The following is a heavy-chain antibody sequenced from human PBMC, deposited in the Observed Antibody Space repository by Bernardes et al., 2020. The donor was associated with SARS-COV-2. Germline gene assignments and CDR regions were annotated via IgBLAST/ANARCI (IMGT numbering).Heavy chain of an antibody. CDR2: IRQDGSEE. D-gene: IGHD2-15*01. V-gene: IGHV3-7*03. J-gene: IGHJ6*02. Sequence: GGSLSLSCVASGFTFSRYWMSWVRQTPGKGLEWVANIRQDGSEEQYVDSLKGRFTISRDNARNSVYLQLNSLRAEDTAVYYCAKAPTPLGYCSGGSCYSYGMDVWGQGTTVTVSS. CDR1: GFTFSRYW. CDR3: AKAPTPLGYCSGGSCYSYGMDV.